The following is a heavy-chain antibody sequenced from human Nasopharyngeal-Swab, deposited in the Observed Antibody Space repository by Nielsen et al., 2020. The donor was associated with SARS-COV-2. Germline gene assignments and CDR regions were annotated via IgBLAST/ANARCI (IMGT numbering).Heavy chain of an antibody. Sequence: ASVKVSCKASRYTFTGYYMHWVRQAPGQGLEWMGWINPNSGGTNYAQKFQGRVTMTRDTSISTAYMELSRLRSDDTAVYYCARDQMVVVPAAINYYYYGMDVWGQGTTVTVSS. CDR3: ARDQMVVVPAAINYYYYGMDV. CDR2: INPNSGGT. D-gene: IGHD2-2*01. J-gene: IGHJ6*02. CDR1: RYTFTGYY. V-gene: IGHV1-2*02.